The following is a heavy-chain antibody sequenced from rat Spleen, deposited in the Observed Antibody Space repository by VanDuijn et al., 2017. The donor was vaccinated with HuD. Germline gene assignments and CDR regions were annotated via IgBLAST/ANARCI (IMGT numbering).Heavy chain of an antibody. CDR2: ISSGGNT. Sequence: QVQLKESGPGLVQPSQTLSLTCTVSGFSLSTYAVIWVRQPPGKGLEWMGVISSGGNTYYNSPIKSRLSISRDTSKSQVFLKMNSLQTEDTAIYFCTRDHSYWGSYYPGGFAYWGQGTLVTVSS. CDR1: GFSLSTYA. V-gene: IGHV2-15*01. D-gene: IGHD1-12*02. CDR3: TRDHSYWGSYYPGGFAY. J-gene: IGHJ3*01.